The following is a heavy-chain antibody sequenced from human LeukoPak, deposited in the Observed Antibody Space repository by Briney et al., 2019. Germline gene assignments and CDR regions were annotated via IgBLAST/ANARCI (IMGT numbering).Heavy chain of an antibody. CDR3: ARLRGNEYYFDY. CDR2: IDPSDSYT. J-gene: IGHJ4*02. V-gene: IGHV5-10-1*01. D-gene: IGHD4-23*01. Sequence: GESLKISCKGSGYSFTSYWISWVRQMPGKGLEWMGRIDPSDSYTNYSPSFQGHVTISADKSISTAYLQWSSLRDSDTAMYYCARLRGNEYYFDYWGQGTLVTVSS. CDR1: GYSFTSYW.